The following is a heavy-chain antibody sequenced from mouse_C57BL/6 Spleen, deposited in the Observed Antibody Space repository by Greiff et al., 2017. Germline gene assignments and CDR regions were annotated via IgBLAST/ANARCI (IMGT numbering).Heavy chain of an antibody. CDR2: IRNKANGYTT. CDR3: ARYRAYPYYFDY. Sequence: DVHLVESGGGLVQPGGSLSLSCAASGFTFTDYYMSWVRQPPGKALEWLGFIRNKANGYTTEYSASVKGRFTISRDNSQSILYLQMNALRAEDSATYYCARYRAYPYYFDYWGQGTTLTVSS. CDR1: GFTFTDYY. J-gene: IGHJ2*01. D-gene: IGHD2-10*01. V-gene: IGHV7-3*01.